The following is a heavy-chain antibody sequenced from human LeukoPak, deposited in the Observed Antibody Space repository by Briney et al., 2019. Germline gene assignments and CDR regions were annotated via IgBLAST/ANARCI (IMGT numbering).Heavy chain of an antibody. CDR1: GFTFSSYS. CDR3: AREDDYYDSSGYPDY. V-gene: IGHV3-21*01. Sequence: GGSLRLSCAASGFTFSSYSINWVRQAPGKGLEWVSSISSSSSYIYYADSVKGRFTISRDNAKNSLYLQMNSLRAEDTAVYYCAREDDYYDSSGYPDYWGQGTLVTVSS. CDR2: ISSSSSYI. D-gene: IGHD3-22*01. J-gene: IGHJ4*02.